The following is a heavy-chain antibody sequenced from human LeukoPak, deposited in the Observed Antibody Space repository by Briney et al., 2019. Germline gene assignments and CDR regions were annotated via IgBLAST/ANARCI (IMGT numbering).Heavy chain of an antibody. CDR2: IRSKANSYAT. D-gene: IGHD3-22*01. J-gene: IGHJ4*02. CDR3: TRDYYDSSGYYYSGY. V-gene: IGHV3-73*01. Sequence: PGGSLRLSCAASGFTFSGSAMHWVCQASGKGLEWVGRIRSKANSYATAYAASVKGRFTISRDDSKNTAYLQMNSLKTEDTAVYYCTRDYYDSSGYYYSGYWGQGTLVTVSS. CDR1: GFTFSGSA.